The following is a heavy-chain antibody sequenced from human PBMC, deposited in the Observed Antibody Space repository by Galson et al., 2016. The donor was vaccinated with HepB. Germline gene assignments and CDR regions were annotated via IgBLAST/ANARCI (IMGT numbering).Heavy chain of an antibody. V-gene: IGHV3-74*01. Sequence: SLRLSCAASGFTFNSYHMHWVRQAPGKGLVWVSRINSDGRSTKYADSVKGRFTISRDNAQNTLFLYMKSLRAEGTAVYYGARDGVPAGDFDIWGQGTMVTVSS. J-gene: IGHJ3*02. D-gene: IGHD3-10*01. CDR3: ARDGVPAGDFDI. CDR1: GFTFNSYH. CDR2: INSDGRST.